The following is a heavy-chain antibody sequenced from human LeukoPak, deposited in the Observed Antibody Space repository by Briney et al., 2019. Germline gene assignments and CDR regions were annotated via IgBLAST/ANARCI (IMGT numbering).Heavy chain of an antibody. CDR1: GFTFSSYN. Sequence: PGGSLRLSCAASGFTFSSYNMDWVRQAPGKGLEWVSFIDSSSRYIYQADSVKGRFTISRDNAKSSVFLQMNSLRAEDTAVYYCAKKRVAVAGTHYFDYWGQGTLVTVSS. V-gene: IGHV3-21*04. J-gene: IGHJ4*02. D-gene: IGHD6-19*01. CDR3: AKKRVAVAGTHYFDY. CDR2: IDSSSRYI.